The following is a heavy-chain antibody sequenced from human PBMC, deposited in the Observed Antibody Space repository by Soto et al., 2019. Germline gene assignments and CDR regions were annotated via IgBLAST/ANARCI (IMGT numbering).Heavy chain of an antibody. CDR1: GFTFSSYA. D-gene: IGHD3-3*01. V-gene: IGHV3-23*01. CDR3: AKRGIWTYFDY. Sequence: EVQLLESGGGLVQPGGSLRLSCAASGFTFSSYAMNWVRQAPGKGLEWVSVISGSDGSTYYADSVQGRFTISRDNSKNTLYLQMNSLRAEDTAVYYCAKRGIWTYFDYWGQGTLVTVSS. J-gene: IGHJ4*02. CDR2: ISGSDGST.